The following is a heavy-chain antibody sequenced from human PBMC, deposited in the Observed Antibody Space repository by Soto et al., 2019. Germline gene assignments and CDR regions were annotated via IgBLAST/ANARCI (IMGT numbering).Heavy chain of an antibody. CDR1: AFTLSKFV. Sequence: QVQVVESGGGVVQPGTSLRLSCAASAFTLSKFVMHWVRQAPGRGLEWVAVTSNDGSNTFYADSVKGRFTISRDNSKNTGNLQMNSLRTEDTAVYYCARGNLDVWGQGTTVTVSS. D-gene: IGHD1-7*01. CDR3: ARGNLDV. CDR2: TSNDGSNT. V-gene: IGHV3-30-3*01. J-gene: IGHJ6*02.